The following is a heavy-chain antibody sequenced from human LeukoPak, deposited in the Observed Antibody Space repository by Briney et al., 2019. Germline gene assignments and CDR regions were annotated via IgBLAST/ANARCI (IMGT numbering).Heavy chain of an antibody. CDR3: ARDLTQLALFDY. Sequence: PGGSLRLSCAASGFTFSNYGMHWVRQAPGKGLEWVAVIWYDGSNKYYADSVKGRFTLSRDNSKNTLFLQMNSLRREDTAVYFCARDLTQLALFDYWGQGTLVTVSS. CDR1: GFTFSNYG. CDR2: IWYDGSNK. D-gene: IGHD6-13*01. J-gene: IGHJ4*02. V-gene: IGHV3-33*01.